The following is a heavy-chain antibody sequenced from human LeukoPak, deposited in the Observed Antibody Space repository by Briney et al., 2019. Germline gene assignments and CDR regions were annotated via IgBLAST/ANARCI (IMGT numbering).Heavy chain of an antibody. J-gene: IGHJ6*02. CDR3: ARDRVGTNLGIHYYYGMDV. Sequence: SVKVSCKASGGTFSSYAISWVRQAPGQGLEWMGRIIPILGIANYAQKFQGRVTITADKSTSTAYMEPSSLRSEDTAVYYCARDRVGTNLGIHYYYGMDVWGQGTTVTVSS. CDR1: GGTFSSYA. CDR2: IIPILGIA. V-gene: IGHV1-69*04. D-gene: IGHD1-14*01.